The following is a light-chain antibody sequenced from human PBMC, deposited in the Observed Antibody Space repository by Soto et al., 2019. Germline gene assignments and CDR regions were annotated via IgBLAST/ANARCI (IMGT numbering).Light chain of an antibody. CDR3: QHYNNWPPWT. Sequence: EIVMTQSPATLSVSPGERATLSCRASQSVSSNLAWYQQKPGQAPRLLIYGASTRATGIPARFSGSGSGTVFTLTISNLQSEYFAVYYCQHYNNWPPWTFGQGTKVEIK. J-gene: IGKJ1*01. CDR2: GAS. CDR1: QSVSSN. V-gene: IGKV3-15*01.